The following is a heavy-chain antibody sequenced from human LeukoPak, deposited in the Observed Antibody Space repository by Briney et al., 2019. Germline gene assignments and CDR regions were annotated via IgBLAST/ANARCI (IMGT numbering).Heavy chain of an antibody. Sequence: QPGRSLRLSRAASGFTFSNYAMRSVRQAPGRGLEWVSGVSGSGDSTYYADSVKGRFTISRDNSKNTLYLKMNSLRAEDTAVYYCARRSGIAVAGAFDYWGQGTLVTVSS. V-gene: IGHV3-23*01. CDR3: ARRSGIAVAGAFDY. J-gene: IGHJ4*02. CDR1: GFTFSNYA. CDR2: VSGSGDST. D-gene: IGHD6-19*01.